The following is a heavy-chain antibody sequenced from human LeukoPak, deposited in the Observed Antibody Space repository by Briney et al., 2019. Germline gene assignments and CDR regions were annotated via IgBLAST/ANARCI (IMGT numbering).Heavy chain of an antibody. Sequence: SVKVSCKASGGTFISFAISWVRQAPGQGREWMGGIIPIFGTANYAQKFQGRVTITADESTSTAYMELSSLRSEDTAVYYCASFLGEGCSSTSCYIASWFDPWGQGTLVTVSS. CDR3: ASFLGEGCSSTSCYIASWFDP. CDR2: IIPIFGTA. V-gene: IGHV1-69*01. CDR1: GGTFISFA. J-gene: IGHJ5*02. D-gene: IGHD2-2*02.